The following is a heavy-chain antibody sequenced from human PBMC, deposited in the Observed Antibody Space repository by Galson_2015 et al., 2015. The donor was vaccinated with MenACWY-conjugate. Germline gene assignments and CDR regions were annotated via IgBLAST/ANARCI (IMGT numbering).Heavy chain of an antibody. Sequence: SLRLSCAPSGFSFSDYAMHWVRQPPGRGLEWVSVIWFDGTRDSYAAAVKGRFTISRDNSRNMLYLQMNNLTPEDSALYYCARDRRPPSISGPASWGQGTLVTFSS. CDR3: ARDRRPPSISGPAS. J-gene: IGHJ1*01. D-gene: IGHD2/OR15-2a*01. V-gene: IGHV3-33*01. CDR1: GFSFSDYA. CDR2: IWFDGTRD.